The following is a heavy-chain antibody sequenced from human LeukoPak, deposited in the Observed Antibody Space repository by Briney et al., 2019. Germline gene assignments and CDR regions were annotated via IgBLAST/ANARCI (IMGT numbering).Heavy chain of an antibody. CDR1: GFTFSSYA. V-gene: IGHV3-30-3*01. Sequence: PGGSLRLSCAASGFTFSSYAMHWVRQAPGKGLEWVAVISYDGSYKYYADSVKGRFTISRDNSKNTLYLQMNSLRAEDTAVYYCARENDGYYMDVWGKGTTVTVSS. CDR2: ISYDGSYK. D-gene: IGHD1-1*01. J-gene: IGHJ6*03. CDR3: ARENDGYYMDV.